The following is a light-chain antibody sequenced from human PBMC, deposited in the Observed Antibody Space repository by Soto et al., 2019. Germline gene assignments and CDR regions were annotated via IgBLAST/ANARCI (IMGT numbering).Light chain of an antibody. J-gene: IGLJ1*01. CDR2: NNN. Sequence: QSVLTQPPSTSWTPGQRVTISCSVSSSNIGSNTVNWYQQLPGTAPKLLIYNNNQRPSGVPDRFSGPKSGTSASLAISGLQSEDEADYYCAAWDDSLNGNVFGTGTKVTVL. CDR3: AAWDDSLNGNV. CDR1: SSNIGSNT. V-gene: IGLV1-44*01.